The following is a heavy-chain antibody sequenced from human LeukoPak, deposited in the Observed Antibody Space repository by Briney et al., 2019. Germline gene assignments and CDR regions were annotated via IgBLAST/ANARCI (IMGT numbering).Heavy chain of an antibody. V-gene: IGHV3-33*08. CDR2: IWYDGSNK. D-gene: IGHD4-17*01. Sequence: GGSLRLSCAASGFTVSSNHMSWCRQAPGKGLEWVAFIWYDGSNKYYADSVKSRFTISRDNSKNTLYLQMNSLTAEDTAVYYCARDGTVTAGPFDPWGGGTLVTVSS. CDR3: ARDGTVTAGPFDP. CDR1: GFTVSSNH. J-gene: IGHJ5*02.